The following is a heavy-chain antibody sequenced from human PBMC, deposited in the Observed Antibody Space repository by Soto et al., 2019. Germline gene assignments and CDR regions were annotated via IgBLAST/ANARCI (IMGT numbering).Heavy chain of an antibody. J-gene: IGHJ6*03. D-gene: IGHD6-13*01. CDR3: ARIRSAPIAAAPYYYYYMDV. CDR1: GFSLSNARMG. V-gene: IGHV2-26*01. Sequence: SGPTLVNPTETLTLTCTVSGFSLSNARMGVSWIRQPPGKALEWLAHIFSNDEKSYSTSLKSRLTISKDTSKSQVVLTMTNMDPVDTATYYCARIRSAPIAAAPYYYYYMDVWGKGTTVTVS. CDR2: IFSNDEK.